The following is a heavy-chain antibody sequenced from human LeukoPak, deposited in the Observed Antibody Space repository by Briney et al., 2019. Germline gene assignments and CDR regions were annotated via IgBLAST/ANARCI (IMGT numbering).Heavy chain of an antibody. V-gene: IGHV3-9*01. Sequence: GGSLRLSCAASGFTVSSNYMSWVRQAPGKGLEWVSGISWHSGSIGYADSVKGRFTISRDNAKNSLYLQMNSLRAEDTALYYCAKECQLLSCSYYYGMDVWGQGTTVTVSS. J-gene: IGHJ6*02. D-gene: IGHD2-2*01. CDR2: ISWHSGSI. CDR3: AKECQLLSCSYYYGMDV. CDR1: GFTVSSNY.